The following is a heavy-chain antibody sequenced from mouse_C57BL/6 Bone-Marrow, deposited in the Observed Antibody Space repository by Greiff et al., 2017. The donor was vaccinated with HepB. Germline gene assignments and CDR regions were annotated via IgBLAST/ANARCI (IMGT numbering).Heavy chain of an antibody. V-gene: IGHV5-6*01. Sequence: EVHLVESGGDLVKPGGSLKLSCAASGFTFSSYGMSWVRQTPDKRLEWVATISSGGRYTYYPDSVKGRFTISRDNAKNTLYLQMSSLKSEDTAMYYCARFTGTSYAMDYWGQGTSVTVSS. CDR3: ARFTGTSYAMDY. CDR1: GFTFSSYG. CDR2: ISSGGRYT. D-gene: IGHD4-1*01. J-gene: IGHJ4*01.